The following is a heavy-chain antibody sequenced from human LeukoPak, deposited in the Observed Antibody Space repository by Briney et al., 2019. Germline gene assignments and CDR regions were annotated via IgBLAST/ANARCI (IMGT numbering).Heavy chain of an antibody. J-gene: IGHJ4*02. V-gene: IGHV3-66*01. Sequence: PGGSLRLSCAASGFTVSSNYMSWVRQAPGKGLEWVSVIYSGGSTYYADSVKGRFTISRDNSKNTLYLQMNSLRAEDTAVYYCASESNYYDSSGYWGQGTLVTVSS. D-gene: IGHD3-22*01. CDR1: GFTVSSNY. CDR2: IYSGGST. CDR3: ASESNYYDSSGY.